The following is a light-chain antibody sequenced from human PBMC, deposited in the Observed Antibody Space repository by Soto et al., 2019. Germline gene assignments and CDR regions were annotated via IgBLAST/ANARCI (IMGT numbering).Light chain of an antibody. J-gene: IGKJ5*01. Sequence: IRVTQSPASLSASVGDRLTIACRASQRLXSYLNWYQPKPGKAPKLLXDPASSLQSGCPSRFSGSGSGTDFTLPISSLQPEDFANYYWQQSHSTPSTFGQGTRLEIK. CDR3: QQSHSTPST. CDR1: QRLXSY. CDR2: PAS. V-gene: IGKV1-39*01.